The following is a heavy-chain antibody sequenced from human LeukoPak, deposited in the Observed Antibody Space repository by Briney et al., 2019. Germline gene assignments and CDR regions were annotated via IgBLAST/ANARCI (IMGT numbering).Heavy chain of an antibody. J-gene: IGHJ4*02. V-gene: IGHV1-58*02. Sequence: TPVKVSCKASGFTFTSSAMQWVRQARGHRLEWIGWIVVGSGNTNYAQKFQQRVTITRDMSTSTAYMELSSLRSEDTAVYYCAAIISRPSYGSGEIDYWGQGTLVTVSS. D-gene: IGHD5-18*01. CDR2: IVVGSGNT. CDR1: GFTFTSSA. CDR3: AAIISRPSYGSGEIDY.